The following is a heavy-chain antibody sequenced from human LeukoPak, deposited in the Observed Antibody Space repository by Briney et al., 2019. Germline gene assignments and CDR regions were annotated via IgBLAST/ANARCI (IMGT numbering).Heavy chain of an antibody. D-gene: IGHD1-26*01. CDR2: INLDGTEK. CDR1: GFTFSYFW. J-gene: IGHJ4*02. Sequence: GGSLRLSCGASGFTFSYFWMSWVRQAPGKGLGWVANINLDGTEKHYVDSVKGRFTISTDTARKSLYLQMNSLRAEDTAVYYCARDNVGGTPFDYWGQGTLVTVSS. V-gene: IGHV3-7*05. CDR3: ARDNVGGTPFDY.